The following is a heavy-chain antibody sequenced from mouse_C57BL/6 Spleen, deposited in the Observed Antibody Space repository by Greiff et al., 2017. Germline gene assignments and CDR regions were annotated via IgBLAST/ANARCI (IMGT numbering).Heavy chain of an antibody. D-gene: IGHD2-1*01. CDR2: ISYDGSN. CDR1: GYSITSGYY. V-gene: IGHV3-6*01. J-gene: IGHJ2*01. Sequence: EVQLQESGPGLVKPSQSLSLTCSVTGYSITSGYYWNWIRQFPGNKLEWMGYISYDGSNNYNPSLKNLISITRDTSKNQFFLKLNSVTTEDTATYYCARDGNYDYFDYWGQGTTLTVSS. CDR3: ARDGNYDYFDY.